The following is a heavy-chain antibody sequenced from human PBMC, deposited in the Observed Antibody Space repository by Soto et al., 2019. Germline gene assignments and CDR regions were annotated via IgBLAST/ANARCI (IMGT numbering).Heavy chain of an antibody. CDR1: GYTFTSYA. V-gene: IGHV1-3*01. J-gene: IGHJ6*03. CDR2: INAGNGNT. D-gene: IGHD3-3*01. CDR3: AGYFGVEAPTGGVYYYYYYMNV. Sequence: ASVKVSCKASGYTFTSYAMHWVRQAPGQRLEWMGWINAGNGNTKYSQKFQGRVTITRDTSASTAYMELSSLRSEDTAVYYCAGYFGVEAPTGGVYYYYYYMNVGGKGTPFPVS.